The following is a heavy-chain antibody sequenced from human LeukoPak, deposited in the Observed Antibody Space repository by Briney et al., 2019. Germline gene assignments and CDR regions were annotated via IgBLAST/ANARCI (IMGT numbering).Heavy chain of an antibody. CDR1: GGSISSYY. CDR2: IYYSGST. Sequence: SETLSLTCTVSGGSISSYYWSWIRQPPGKGLEWIGYIYYSGSTNYNPSLKSRVTTSVDTSKNQFSLKLSSVTAADTAVYYCARYLPVEPDAFDIWGQGTMVTVSS. J-gene: IGHJ3*02. D-gene: IGHD1-1*01. CDR3: ARYLPVEPDAFDI. V-gene: IGHV4-59*08.